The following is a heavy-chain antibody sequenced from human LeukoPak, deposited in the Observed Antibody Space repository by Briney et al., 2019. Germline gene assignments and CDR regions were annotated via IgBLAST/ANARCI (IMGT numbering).Heavy chain of an antibody. V-gene: IGHV1-24*01. D-gene: IGHD6-13*01. J-gene: IGHJ3*02. CDR3: ATRPGSSSWFKVGAFDI. Sequence: ASVKVSCKVSGYTLTELSMHWVRQAPGKGLEWMGGFDPEDGETIYAQKFQGRVTMTEDTSTDTAYMELSSLRSEDTAVYYCATRPGSSSWFKVGAFDIWGQGTMVTVSS. CDR1: GYTLTELS. CDR2: FDPEDGET.